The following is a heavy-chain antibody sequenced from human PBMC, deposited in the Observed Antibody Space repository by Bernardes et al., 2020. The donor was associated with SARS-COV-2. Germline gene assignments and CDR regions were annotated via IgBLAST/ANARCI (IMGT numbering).Heavy chain of an antibody. J-gene: IGHJ3*02. Sequence: GGSLRLSCAASGFTFDDSGMSWVRQAPGPGLAWVSGINWNGGSTGYADSVKGRFTISRDNAKNSLYLQMNSLRAEDTALYHCARGGLEAAIRRWGIAAAGTAAFDIWGQGTMVTVSS. D-gene: IGHD6-13*01. CDR3: ARGGLEAAIRRWGIAAAGTAAFDI. CDR2: INWNGGST. V-gene: IGHV3-20*01. CDR1: GFTFDDSG.